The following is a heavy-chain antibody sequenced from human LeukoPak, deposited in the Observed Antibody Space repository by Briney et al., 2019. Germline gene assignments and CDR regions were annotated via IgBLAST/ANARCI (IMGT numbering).Heavy chain of an antibody. CDR1: GFTFSAYG. Sequence: HPGRSLRLSCAASGFTFSAYGMRWVRQAPGKGLEWVAVIWFDGSNKYYADSVEGRFTISRDNSKNTVYLQMNSLRAEDTAVYYCAKNRGYNYGYLEYWGQGTLVTVSS. V-gene: IGHV3-33*06. D-gene: IGHD5-18*01. J-gene: IGHJ4*02. CDR3: AKNRGYNYGYLEY. CDR2: IWFDGSNK.